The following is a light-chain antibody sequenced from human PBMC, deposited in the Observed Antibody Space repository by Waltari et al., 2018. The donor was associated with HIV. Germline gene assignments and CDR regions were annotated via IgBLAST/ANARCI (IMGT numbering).Light chain of an antibody. J-gene: IGLJ2*01. CDR3: QSYDSSNQV. Sequence: NFMLTQPHSVSESPGQTVTISCTRSSGRIASNYVQWYQQRPGSSPTTVIYEDNQRPSGVPDRFSGSIDSSSNSASLTISGLKTEDEADYYCQSYDSSNQVFGGGTKLTVL. CDR2: EDN. V-gene: IGLV6-57*01. CDR1: SGRIASNY.